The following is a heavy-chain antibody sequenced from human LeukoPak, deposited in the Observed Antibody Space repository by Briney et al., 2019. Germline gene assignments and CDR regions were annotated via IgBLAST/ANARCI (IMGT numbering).Heavy chain of an antibody. CDR3: ARVGSSSSLGFDY. V-gene: IGHV3-33*01. J-gene: IGHJ4*02. Sequence: GGSLRLSCAASGFTFRSYGMHWVRQAPGKGLEWVAVIWYDGSNKYCADSVKGRFTISRDNSKNTLYLEMSSLRAEDTAVYYCARVGSSSSLGFDYWGQGTVAIVSS. CDR1: GFTFRSYG. CDR2: IWYDGSNK. D-gene: IGHD6-6*01.